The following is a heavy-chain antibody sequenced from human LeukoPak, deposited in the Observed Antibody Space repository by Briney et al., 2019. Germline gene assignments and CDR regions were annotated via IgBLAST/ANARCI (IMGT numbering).Heavy chain of an antibody. CDR3: AKMMGQRLYDYCMDV. D-gene: IGHD3-16*01. Sequence: PGGSLRLSCAASGFAFSNFAMSWVRQAPGKGLESVSAMSGSGDGTYYADSVKGRFTISRDNSKNTLYLQMNSLRAEDTAVYYCAKMMGQRLYDYCMDVWGKGTTVTVSS. CDR1: GFAFSNFA. CDR2: MSGSGDGT. V-gene: IGHV3-23*01. J-gene: IGHJ6*03.